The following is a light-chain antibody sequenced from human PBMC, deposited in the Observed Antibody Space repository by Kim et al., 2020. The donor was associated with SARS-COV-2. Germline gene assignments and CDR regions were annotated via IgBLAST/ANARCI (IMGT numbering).Light chain of an antibody. CDR2: ADN. J-gene: IGLJ1*01. V-gene: IGLV6-57*03. CDR1: GAGIATDY. CDR3: HSYDRDSHV. Sequence: GRTVPSSSTRSGAGIATDYVHWYQQRPGSAPATVIYADNERPSGVPDRFSGSSDASSNSASLTISGLKTEDEADYYCHSYDRDSHVFGTGTKVTVL.